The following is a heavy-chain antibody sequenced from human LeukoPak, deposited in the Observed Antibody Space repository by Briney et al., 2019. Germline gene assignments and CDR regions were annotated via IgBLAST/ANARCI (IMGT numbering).Heavy chain of an antibody. J-gene: IGHJ6*02. D-gene: IGHD3-10*01. CDR1: GFTFSNAW. V-gene: IGHV3-15*01. CDR2: IKSKTDGGTT. CDR3: TTDLGFCEFVMDV. Sequence: PGGSLRLSCAASGFTFSNAWMSWVRQAPGKGLEWVGRIKSKTDGGTTDYVAPVKGRFTISRGDSKNTVYVQMNSLKTEDTAVYYCTTDLGFCEFVMDVWGQGTTVIVSS.